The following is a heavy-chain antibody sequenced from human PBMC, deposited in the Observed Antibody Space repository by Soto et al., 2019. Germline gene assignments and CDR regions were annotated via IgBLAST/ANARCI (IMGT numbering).Heavy chain of an antibody. J-gene: IGHJ6*02. CDR2: IIPIFDTP. CDR3: ALPPRTGYQYGMDV. CDR1: GGTFSSYA. Sequence: QVQLVQSGTEVKKPGSSVMVSCEASGGTFSSYAINWVRQAPGQGLEWMGGIIPIFDTPTYAQKFQGRVTITADESTSTAYMELSSPRSEDTAVYYCALPPRTGYQYGMDVWGQGTTVTVSS. V-gene: IGHV1-69*01.